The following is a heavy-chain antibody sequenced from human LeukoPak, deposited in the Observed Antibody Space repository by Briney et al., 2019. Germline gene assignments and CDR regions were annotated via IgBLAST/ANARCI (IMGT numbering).Heavy chain of an antibody. CDR3: AKDGGGFDP. Sequence: GRSLRLSCAASGFTFSSYGMYWVRQAPGKGLEWVAVISYDGSNKYYADSVKGRFTIYRDNSKNTLYLQMNSLRAEDTAVYYCAKDGGGFDPWGQGTLVTVSS. CDR2: ISYDGSNK. J-gene: IGHJ5*02. D-gene: IGHD3-16*01. CDR1: GFTFSSYG. V-gene: IGHV3-30*18.